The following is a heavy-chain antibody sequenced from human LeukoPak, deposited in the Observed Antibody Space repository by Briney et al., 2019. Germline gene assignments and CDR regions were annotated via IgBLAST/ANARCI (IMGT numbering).Heavy chain of an antibody. Sequence: PGGSLRLSCAASGFTFSGFWMTWVQRAPGKGLEWVDNIRQDGSDKNCVDSVKGRFTISRDNAKNSLYLQMNNLRVEDTAVYYCARDWHWGSDYWGQGTLVTVSS. V-gene: IGHV3-7*05. J-gene: IGHJ4*02. CDR3: ARDWHWGSDY. D-gene: IGHD7-27*01. CDR1: GFTFSGFW. CDR2: IRQDGSDK.